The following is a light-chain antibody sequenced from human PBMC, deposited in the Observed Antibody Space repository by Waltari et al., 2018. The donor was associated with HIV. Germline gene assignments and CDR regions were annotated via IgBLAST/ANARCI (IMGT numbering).Light chain of an antibody. Sequence: EIVLTQSPATLSLSPGERAILSCRASQNIRNYLAGYQQPPGQAPRILVYDTSNSPTGSPARFSGSGAGTDVSLTITSLESEDFAIYYCRQRSNWPFTFGPGTKVDI. J-gene: IGKJ3*01. V-gene: IGKV3-11*01. CDR1: QNIRNY. CDR3: RQRSNWPFT. CDR2: DTS.